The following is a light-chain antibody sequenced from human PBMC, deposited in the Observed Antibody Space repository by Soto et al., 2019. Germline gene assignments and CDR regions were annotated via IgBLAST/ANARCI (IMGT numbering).Light chain of an antibody. CDR1: QNVGGRF. CDR3: QQYGTSPIA. CDR2: VAS. J-gene: IGKJ5*01. V-gene: IGKV3-20*01. Sequence: IVLTQSPGTLSLSPGERATLSCRASQNVGGRFLAWYQQKPGQAPRLLINVASTRATGNPDRFSGSGSGTDFTLTISRLEPEDFAVYYCQQYGTSPIAFGQGTRLE.